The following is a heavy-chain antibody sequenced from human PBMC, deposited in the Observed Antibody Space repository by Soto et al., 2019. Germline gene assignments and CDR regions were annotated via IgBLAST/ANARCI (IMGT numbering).Heavy chain of an antibody. V-gene: IGHV3-23*01. D-gene: IGHD1-20*01. CDR1: GFMFDRYA. J-gene: IGHJ5*02. CDR3: AKDDPSTNSWTPDL. CDR2: ISGSDGQT. Sequence: GGSLRLSCVGSGFMFDRYAMTWVRQAPGKGLDWVSAISGSDGQTFYADSVRGRFTVSRDNFRNTVYLHMKSLRVEDTAVYYCAKDDPSTNSWTPDLWGQGTLVTVSS.